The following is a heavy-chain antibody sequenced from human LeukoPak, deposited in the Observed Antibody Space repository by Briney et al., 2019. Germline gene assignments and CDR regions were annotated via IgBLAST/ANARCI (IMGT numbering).Heavy chain of an antibody. V-gene: IGHV3-9*01. CDR1: GFTFDDYA. Sequence: GGSLRLSCAASGFTFDDYAMHWVRQAPGKGLEWVSGISWNSGSIGYADSVKGRFTISRDNAKNSLYLQMNSLRAEDTALYYFAKDIIRHKYNWNAFDYWGQGTLVTVPS. CDR3: AKDIIRHKYNWNAFDY. CDR2: ISWNSGSI. J-gene: IGHJ4*02. D-gene: IGHD1-20*01.